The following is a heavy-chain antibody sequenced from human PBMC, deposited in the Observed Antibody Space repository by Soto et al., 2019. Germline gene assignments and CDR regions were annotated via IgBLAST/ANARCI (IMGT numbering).Heavy chain of an antibody. CDR3: ARSGYCSSTSCFKAYYYYYMDV. CDR2: INSDGSST. D-gene: IGHD2-2*01. J-gene: IGHJ6*03. CDR1: GFTFSSYW. V-gene: IGHV3-74*01. Sequence: GGSLRLSCAASGFTFSSYWMHWVRQAPGKGLVWVSRINSDGSSTSYADSVKGRFTISRDNAKNTLYLQMNSLRAKDTAVYYCARSGYCSSTSCFKAYYYYYMDVWGKGTTVTVSS.